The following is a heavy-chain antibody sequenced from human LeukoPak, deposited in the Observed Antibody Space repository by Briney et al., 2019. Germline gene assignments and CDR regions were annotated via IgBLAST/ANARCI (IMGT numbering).Heavy chain of an antibody. CDR1: GFTFNDYA. CDR2: INWKSGNI. J-gene: IGHJ4*02. CDR3: ARDRAAMGPTSFDY. D-gene: IGHD5-18*01. V-gene: IGHV3-9*01. Sequence: PGRSLRLSCAASGFTFNDYAMFWVRQAPGKGLEWVSGINWKSGNIGYADSVKGRFTISRDNSKNTLYLQMNSLRAEDTAVYYCARDRAAMGPTSFDYWGQGTLVTVSS.